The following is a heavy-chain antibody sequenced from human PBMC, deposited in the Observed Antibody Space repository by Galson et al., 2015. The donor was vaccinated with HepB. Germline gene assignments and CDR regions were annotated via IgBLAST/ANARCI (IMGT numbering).Heavy chain of an antibody. CDR3: ARVGYYDFWSGHPFKSYYGMDV. CDR2: ISSSGSTI. V-gene: IGHV3-48*03. D-gene: IGHD3-3*01. J-gene: IGHJ6*02. Sequence: SLRLSCAASGFTFSSYEMNWVRQAPGKGLEWVSYISSSGSTIYYADSVKGRFTISRDNAKNSLYLQMNSLRAEDTAVYYCARVGYYDFWSGHPFKSYYGMDVWGQGTTVTVSS. CDR1: GFTFSSYE.